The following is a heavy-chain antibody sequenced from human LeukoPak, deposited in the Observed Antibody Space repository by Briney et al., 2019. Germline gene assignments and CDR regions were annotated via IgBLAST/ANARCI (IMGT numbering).Heavy chain of an antibody. CDR3: ARNDGY. Sequence: GGSLRLSCAASGFTSSNYWMTWVRQAPGKGLEWVSLIYSGGSTYYADSVKGRFTISRDNSKNTVYLQMNSLRVEDTAVYYCARNDGYWGQGTLVTVSS. V-gene: IGHV3-66*01. CDR1: GFTSSNYW. J-gene: IGHJ4*02. CDR2: IYSGGST. D-gene: IGHD3-16*01.